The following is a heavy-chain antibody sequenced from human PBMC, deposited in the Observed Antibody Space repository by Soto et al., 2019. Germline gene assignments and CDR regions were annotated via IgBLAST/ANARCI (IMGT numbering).Heavy chain of an antibody. CDR3: VRALYYGDYDY. CDR1: GGSISSYY. D-gene: IGHD4-17*01. V-gene: IGHV4-59*01. J-gene: IGHJ4*02. Sequence: SETLSLTCTVSGGSISSYYWSWIRQPPGKGLEWIGYIYYSGSTNYNPSLKSRVTISVDTSKNQFSLKLSSVTAADTAVYYCVRALYYGDYDYWGQGTLVTVSS. CDR2: IYYSGST.